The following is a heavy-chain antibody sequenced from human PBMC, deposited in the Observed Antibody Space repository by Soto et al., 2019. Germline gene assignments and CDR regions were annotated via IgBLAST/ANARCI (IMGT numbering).Heavy chain of an antibody. CDR1: GGSFSGYY. CDR2: INHSGST. CDR3: ARGATMVRGAELDY. Sequence: ASETLSLTCAVYGGSFSGYYWSWIRQPPGKGLEWIGEINHSGSTNYNPSLKSRVTISVDTSKNQFSLKLSSVTAADTAVYYCARGATMVRGAELDYWGQGTLVTVSS. D-gene: IGHD3-10*01. V-gene: IGHV4-34*01. J-gene: IGHJ4*02.